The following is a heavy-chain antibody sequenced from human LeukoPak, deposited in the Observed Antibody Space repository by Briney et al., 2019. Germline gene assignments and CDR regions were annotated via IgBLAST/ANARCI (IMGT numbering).Heavy chain of an antibody. CDR3: AKGRAGDGYSY. V-gene: IGHV3-23*01. CDR1: GITFSSSA. Sequence: GGSLRLPCAASGITFSSSATTWVRQAPGKGLEWVSSLNNGGDDTYYADSVKGRFTISRDNSKNTLYLQMNSLRVEDTAVYYCAKGRAGDGYSYWGHGILVTVSS. J-gene: IGHJ4*01. CDR2: LNNGGDDT. D-gene: IGHD5-24*01.